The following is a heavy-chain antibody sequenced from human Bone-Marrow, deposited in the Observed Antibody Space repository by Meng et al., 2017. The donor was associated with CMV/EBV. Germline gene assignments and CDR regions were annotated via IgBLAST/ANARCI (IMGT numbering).Heavy chain of an antibody. CDR1: GFTFSSYA. CDR3: ASETGDGGYFDY. Sequence: GGSLRLSCAASGFTFSSYAMHWVRQAPGKGLEWVAVISYDGSNKYYADSVKGRFTISRDNSKNTLYLQMNSLRAEDTAVYYCASETGDGGYFDYCGQGTLVTVSS. CDR2: ISYDGSNK. J-gene: IGHJ4*02. D-gene: IGHD7-27*01. V-gene: IGHV3-30-3*01.